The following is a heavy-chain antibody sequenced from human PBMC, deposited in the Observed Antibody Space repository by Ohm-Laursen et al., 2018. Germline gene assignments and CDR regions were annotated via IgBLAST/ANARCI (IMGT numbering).Heavy chain of an antibody. Sequence: GTLSLTCTVSGGSMNTHEYYWGWIRQPPGKGLEWLGIMFYSGSTFYSPSFRGRVTMSADTSRNQFSLILNSVAAADTAVYFCVRQIERDGYDSWGQGTLVTVSS. D-gene: IGHD5-24*01. CDR1: GGSMNTHEYY. J-gene: IGHJ5*01. CDR3: VRQIERDGYDS. V-gene: IGHV4-39*01. CDR2: MFYSGST.